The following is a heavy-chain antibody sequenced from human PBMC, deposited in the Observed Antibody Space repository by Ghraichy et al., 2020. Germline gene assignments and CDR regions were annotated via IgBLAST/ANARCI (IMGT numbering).Heavy chain of an antibody. J-gene: IGHJ4*02. CDR1: GFTFSSYG. V-gene: IGHV3-30*02. D-gene: IGHD3-9*01. CDR3: AIVPGAATIFGPK. CDR2: IRYDGSNK. Sequence: GGSLRLSCAASGFTFSSYGMHWVRQAPGKGLEWVAFIRYDGSNKYYADSVKGRFTISRDNSKNTLYLQMNSLRAEDTAVYYCAIVPGAATIFGPKGGQGTRVTVSS.